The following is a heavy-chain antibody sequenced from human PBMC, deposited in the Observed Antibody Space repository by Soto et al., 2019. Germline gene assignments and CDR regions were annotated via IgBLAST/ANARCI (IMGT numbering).Heavy chain of an antibody. CDR3: AKGGFYGSGRQDYFDY. V-gene: IGHV3-23*01. D-gene: IGHD3-10*01. J-gene: IGHJ4*02. CDR2: ISNSGGST. CDR1: GFTFSSYA. Sequence: EVQLLESGGGLVQPGGSLRLSCAASGFTFSSYAMSWVRQAPGKGLEWVSGISNSGGSTYYADSVKGRFTISRDNSKNTLYLQMNSLSAEDTAVYYCAKGGFYGSGRQDYFDYWGQGTLVTVSS.